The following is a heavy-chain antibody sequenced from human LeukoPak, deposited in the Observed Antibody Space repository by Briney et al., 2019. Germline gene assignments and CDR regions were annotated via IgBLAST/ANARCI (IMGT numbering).Heavy chain of an antibody. V-gene: IGHV1-2*06. CDR2: INPNSGGT. D-gene: IGHD6-13*01. Sequence: ASVKVPCKASGDTLTGYYMHWVRQAPGQGLEWMGRINPNSGGTNYAQKFQGGVTMTRDTSISTAYMELSRLRSDDTAVYYCARDKEGVAAVLWGQGTLVTVSS. CDR3: ARDKEGVAAVL. J-gene: IGHJ4*02. CDR1: GDTLTGYY.